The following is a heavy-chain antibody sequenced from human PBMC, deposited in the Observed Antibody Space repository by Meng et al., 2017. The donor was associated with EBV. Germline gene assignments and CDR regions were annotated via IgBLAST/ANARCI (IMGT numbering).Heavy chain of an antibody. CDR3: ARAEVAAAGRLDY. CDR2: IIPIFGTA. CDR1: GGTFSSYA. J-gene: IGHJ4*02. V-gene: IGHV1-69*06. Sequence: VQVGKSGAEVKKPGSSVKVSCKASGGTFSSYAISWVRQAPGQGLEWMGGIIPIFGTANYAQKFQGRVTITADKSTSTAYMELSSLRSEDTAVYYCARAEVAAAGRLDYWGQGTLVTVSS. D-gene: IGHD6-13*01.